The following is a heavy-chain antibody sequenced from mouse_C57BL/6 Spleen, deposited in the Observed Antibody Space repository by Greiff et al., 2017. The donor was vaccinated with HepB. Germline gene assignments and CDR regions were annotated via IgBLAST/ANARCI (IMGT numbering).Heavy chain of an antibody. J-gene: IGHJ3*01. V-gene: IGHV1-82*01. CDR2: IYPGDGDT. CDR1: GYAFSSSW. Sequence: QVQLQQSGPELVKPGASVKISCKAYGYAFSSSWMNWVKQRPGKGLEWIGRIYPGDGDTNYNGKFKGKATLTADKSSSTAYMQLSSLTSEDSAVYFCARSPRIYYGYDAAWFAYWGQGTLVTVSA. D-gene: IGHD2-2*01. CDR3: ARSPRIYYGYDAAWFAY.